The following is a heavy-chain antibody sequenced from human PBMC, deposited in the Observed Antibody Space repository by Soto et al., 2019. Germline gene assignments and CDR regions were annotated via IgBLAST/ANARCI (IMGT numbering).Heavy chain of an antibody. CDR2: IYYSGST. V-gene: IGHV4-59*01. Sequence: ETLSLTCTVSGGSITTYYWSWIRQPPGKGLEWIGYIYYSGSTNYNPSLKSRVSISVDTSKNQFSLKLSSVTAADTAVYYCARFREASWFDPWGQGTLVTVSS. CDR1: GGSITTYY. J-gene: IGHJ5*02. CDR3: ARFREASWFDP. D-gene: IGHD3-10*01.